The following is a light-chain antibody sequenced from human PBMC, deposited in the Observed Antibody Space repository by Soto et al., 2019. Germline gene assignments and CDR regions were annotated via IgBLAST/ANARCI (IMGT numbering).Light chain of an antibody. V-gene: IGKV3-15*01. Sequence: VGMTVSPGSRCVTPRKRATLSCRASQSVSNNLAWYQRKPGQAPRLLIDGASTRATGIPARFSGSGSGTEFTLTICSLQSEYCEVYYCHQYNKWRGRLGQGTKVDIK. J-gene: IGKJ1*01. CDR2: GAS. CDR3: HQYNKWRGR. CDR1: QSVSNN.